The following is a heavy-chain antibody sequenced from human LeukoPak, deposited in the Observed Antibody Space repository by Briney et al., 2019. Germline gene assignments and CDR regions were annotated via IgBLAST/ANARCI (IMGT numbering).Heavy chain of an antibody. V-gene: IGHV3-74*01. CDR1: GLTFSSYA. D-gene: IGHD7-27*01. J-gene: IGHJ3*02. CDR3: AREVPPTGGQTDALDI. CDR2: INGNGRST. Sequence: QPGGSLRLSCAASGLTFSSYAMSWVRQAPGKGLVWVSRINGNGRSTAYADSVKGRFTISRDNAKNTLYLQMNSLRAEDTSVYYCAREVPPTGGQTDALDIWGQGTMVTVSS.